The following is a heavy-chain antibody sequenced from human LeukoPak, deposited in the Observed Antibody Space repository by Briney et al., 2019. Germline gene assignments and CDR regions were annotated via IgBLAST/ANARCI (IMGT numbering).Heavy chain of an antibody. J-gene: IGHJ4*02. V-gene: IGHV4-39*07. Sequence: SETLSLTCTVSGGSISSSSSYWGWIRQPPGKGLEWIGNIYCSGSTYYNPSLKSRVTISLDTSKNQFSLKLNSVTAADTAVYYCANLAVVAANFDFWGQGALVTVSS. CDR3: ANLAVVAANFDF. CDR1: GGSISSSSSY. D-gene: IGHD2-15*01. CDR2: IYCSGST.